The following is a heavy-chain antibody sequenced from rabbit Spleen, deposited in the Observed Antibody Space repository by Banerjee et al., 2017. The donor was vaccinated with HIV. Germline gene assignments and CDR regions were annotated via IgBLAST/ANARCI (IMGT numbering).Heavy chain of an antibody. CDR2: IYTTSGST. CDR3: ARGQSGDYRWAFNL. CDR1: GFSFSSYYY. D-gene: IGHD1-1*01. V-gene: IGHV1S40*01. J-gene: IGHJ4*01. Sequence: QSLEESGGDLVKPGASLTLTCTASGFSFSSYYYICWVRQAPGKGLEWIACIYTTSGSTYYASWANGRFTISKTSSTVDLKMTSLTAADTATYFCARGQSGDYRWAFNLWGQGTLVTVS.